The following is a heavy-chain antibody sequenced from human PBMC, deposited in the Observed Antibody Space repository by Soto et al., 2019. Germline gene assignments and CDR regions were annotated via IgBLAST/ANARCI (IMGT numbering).Heavy chain of an antibody. Sequence: QVHLVESGGGVVQPGRSLRLSCAASGFTFSSYGMHWVRQAPGKGLGWVAVISYDGSNKYYSDSVKGRFTISRDNSKNTVYLQMNGLRDEDTAVYYCAKDHYRYYYGMDVWGQGTTVTVSS. D-gene: IGHD3-16*02. V-gene: IGHV3-30*18. CDR1: GFTFSSYG. J-gene: IGHJ6*02. CDR2: ISYDGSNK. CDR3: AKDHYRYYYGMDV.